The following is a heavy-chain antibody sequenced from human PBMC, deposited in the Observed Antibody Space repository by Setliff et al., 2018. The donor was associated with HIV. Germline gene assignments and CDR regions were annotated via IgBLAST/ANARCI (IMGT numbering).Heavy chain of an antibody. V-gene: IGHV4-59*01. J-gene: IGHJ4*02. CDR3: ARVLFGQSGSYKNYYFDY. CDR2: IYDTGKI. CDR1: GGSFSSYF. Sequence: PPETLSLTCIVSGGSFSSYFWSWIRQSPGKGLEWIGNIYDTGKINYNPSLKGRVTMSIDMSEDQFSLNLRSVTAADTATYYCARVLFGQSGSYKNYYFDYWGQGTLVTVSS. D-gene: IGHD3-10*01.